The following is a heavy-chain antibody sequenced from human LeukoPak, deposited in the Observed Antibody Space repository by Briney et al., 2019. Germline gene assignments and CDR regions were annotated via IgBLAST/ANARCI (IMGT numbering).Heavy chain of an antibody. J-gene: IGHJ4*02. D-gene: IGHD4/OR15-4a*01. V-gene: IGHV3-7*01. CDR2: IKQDGSEK. Sequence: VANIKQDGSEKYYVDSVKGRFTISRDNAKNSLYLQMNSLRAEDTAVYYCARVRVRDDYEDYWGQGTLVTVSS. CDR3: ARVRVRDDYEDY.